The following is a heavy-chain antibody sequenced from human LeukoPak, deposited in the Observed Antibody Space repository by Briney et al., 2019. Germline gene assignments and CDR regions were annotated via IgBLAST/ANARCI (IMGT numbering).Heavy chain of an antibody. V-gene: IGHV3-72*01. CDR1: GFTFSDHY. CDR3: ARARAYYDFWSGYQDNEPYYFDY. J-gene: IGHJ4*02. D-gene: IGHD3-3*01. CDR2: TRNKANSYTT. Sequence: GGSLRLSCAASGFTFSDHYMDWVRQAPGKGLEWVGRTRNKANSYTTEYAASVKGRFTISRDDSKNSLYLQMNSLKTEDTAVYYCARARAYYDFWSGYQDNEPYYFDYWGQGTLVTVSS.